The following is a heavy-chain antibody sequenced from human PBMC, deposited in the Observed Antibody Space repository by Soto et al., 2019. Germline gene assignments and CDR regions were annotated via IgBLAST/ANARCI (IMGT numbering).Heavy chain of an antibody. CDR2: IIPILGIA. CDR1: GGTFSSYT. Sequence: QVQLVQSGAEVKKPGSSVKVSCKASGGTFSSYTISWVRQAPGQGLEWMGRIIPILGIANYAQKFQGRVTITGEKSTSTAYMEQSSLRSEDTGVYYCAGEDSSGYWKGSWYFDLWGRGTLVTVSS. D-gene: IGHD3-22*01. CDR3: AGEDSSGYWKGSWYFDL. V-gene: IGHV1-69*08. J-gene: IGHJ2*01.